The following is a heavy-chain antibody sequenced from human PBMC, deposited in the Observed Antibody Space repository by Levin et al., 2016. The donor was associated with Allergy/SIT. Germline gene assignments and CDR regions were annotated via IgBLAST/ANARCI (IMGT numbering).Heavy chain of an antibody. D-gene: IGHD1-20*01. J-gene: IGHJ6*02. Sequence: GGSLRLSCAASGFTFDRYWMTWVRQAPGMGLEWVANIKQDGSQKYYVDSVRGRFTISRDNAKNSLDLQMDSLRAGDTAVYYCARGTSNWNYHYYYGMDVWGQGTTVTVSS. V-gene: IGHV3-7*01. CDR3: ARGTSNWNYHYYYGMDV. CDR2: IKQDGSQK. CDR1: GFTFDRYW.